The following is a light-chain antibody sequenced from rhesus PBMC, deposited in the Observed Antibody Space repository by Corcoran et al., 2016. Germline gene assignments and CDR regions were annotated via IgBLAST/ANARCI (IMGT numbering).Light chain of an antibody. CDR1: QNIHSN. V-gene: IGKV1-44*03. J-gene: IGKJ1*01. CDR2: GAS. CDR3: QHYYDHPPT. Sequence: DIQMTQSPSALSASVGDRVTISCRASQNIHSNLAWYQQKPGKAPKLLIYGASGLQTETPSRFSGSGSGTDFTLTISSLQPEDSAAYFCQHYYDHPPTFGQGTKVEI.